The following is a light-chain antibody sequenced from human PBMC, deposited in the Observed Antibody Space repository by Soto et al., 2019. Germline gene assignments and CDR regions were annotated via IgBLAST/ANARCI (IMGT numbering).Light chain of an antibody. Sequence: QSALTQPPSASGSPGQSVTISCTGTSSDVGGHNYVSWYQQHPGKAPKLMIYEVSKRPSGVPDRFSGSKSGNTASLTVSGLQAEDEADYYCSSYRGSSNLVFGGGTKVTVL. J-gene: IGLJ3*02. V-gene: IGLV2-8*01. CDR3: SSYRGSSNLV. CDR1: SSDVGGHNY. CDR2: EVS.